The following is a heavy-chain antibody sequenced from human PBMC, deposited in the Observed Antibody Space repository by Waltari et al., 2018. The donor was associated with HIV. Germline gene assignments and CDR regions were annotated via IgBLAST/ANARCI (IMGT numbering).Heavy chain of an antibody. CDR3: ARAESTTWANFDF. Sequence: QVQLVQSGSEVKNSGASVRGSCHTAGYTFAAYYIYWMRQAPGEGLEWLGWINPTDGDTGYAQKFQGWLSVTRDTSTGTVYMSLSRLRSDDTATYYCARAESTTWANFDFWGQGTLVSVSS. J-gene: IGHJ4*02. CDR1: GYTFAAYY. CDR2: INPTDGDT. V-gene: IGHV1-2*04. D-gene: IGHD1-26*01.